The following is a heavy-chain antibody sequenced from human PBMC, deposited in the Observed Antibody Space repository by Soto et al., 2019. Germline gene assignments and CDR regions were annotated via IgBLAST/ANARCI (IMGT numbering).Heavy chain of an antibody. V-gene: IGHV4-39*01. CDR3: ARHPSNFWFDP. CDR1: GGSISSSSYF. J-gene: IGHJ5*02. CDR2: IYYSGST. D-gene: IGHD4-4*01. Sequence: SETLSLTCTVSGGSISSSSYFWGWIRQPPGKGLEWIGSIYYSGSTYYNPSLKSRVTVSIDTSKNQFSLKLSSVTAADTAVYYCARHPSNFWFDPWGQGTLVTVSS.